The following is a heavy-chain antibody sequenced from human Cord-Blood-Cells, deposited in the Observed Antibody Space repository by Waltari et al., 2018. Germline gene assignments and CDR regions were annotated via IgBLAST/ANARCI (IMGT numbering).Heavy chain of an antibody. CDR2: FEPEDGET. J-gene: IGHJ6*03. CDR1: GYTLTELS. V-gene: IGHV1-24*01. D-gene: IGHD1-26*01. CDR3: ATLGGISGSYYYYYYMDV. Sequence: QVQLVQSGAEVKKPGASVKVSCKVSGYTLTELSMHWVRQAPGKGLEWMGGFEPEDGETIYAQKFQGRVTMTEDTSTDTAYMELSSLRSEDTAVYYCATLGGISGSYYYYYYMDVWGKGTTVTVSS.